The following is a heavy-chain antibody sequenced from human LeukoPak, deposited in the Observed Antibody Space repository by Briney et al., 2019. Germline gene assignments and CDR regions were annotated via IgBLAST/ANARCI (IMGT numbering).Heavy chain of an antibody. CDR1: GGSISSGGYY. D-gene: IGHD3-16*01. V-gene: IGHV4-31*03. CDR3: ARWGREYGMDV. J-gene: IGHJ6*04. CDR2: IYYSGST. Sequence: PSQTLSLTCTVSGGSISSGGYYWSWIRQHPGKGLEWIGYIYYSGSTYYNPSIKSRVTISVDTSKNQFSLKLSSVTAADTAVYYCARWGREYGMDVWGKGTTVTVSS.